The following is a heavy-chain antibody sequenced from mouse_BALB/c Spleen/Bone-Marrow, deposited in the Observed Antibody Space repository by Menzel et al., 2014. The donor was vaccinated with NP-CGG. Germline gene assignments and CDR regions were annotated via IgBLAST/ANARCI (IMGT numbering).Heavy chain of an antibody. D-gene: IGHD2-10*02. CDR1: GYTFTGYW. V-gene: IGHV1-61*01. CDR3: VRKYGKGGDY. CDR2: IDPSDSEI. Sequence: VQVVESGAEVVRPGASVKLSSKASGYTFTGYWMNWVKQRPGQGIEWIGMIDPSDSEIHYNPTFRAEATLTVDKSSSTAYMQLSSLTSDDSAVYYCVRKYGKGGDYWGQGTTLTVSS. J-gene: IGHJ2*01.